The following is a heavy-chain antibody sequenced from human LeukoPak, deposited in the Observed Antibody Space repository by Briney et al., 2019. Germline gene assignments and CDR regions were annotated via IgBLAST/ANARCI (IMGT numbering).Heavy chain of an antibody. CDR1: GGSINSYY. CDR3: ARGGGWSPYYFDY. J-gene: IGHJ4*02. Sequence: SETLSLTCTVSGGSINSYYWSWVRQPPGKGLEWIAYIYYSGSTSYNPSLKSRVTISVDTSKNQFSLKLGSVTTAATAVYYCARGGGWSPYYFDYWGQGILVTVSS. D-gene: IGHD6-19*01. CDR2: IYYSGST. V-gene: IGHV4-59*01.